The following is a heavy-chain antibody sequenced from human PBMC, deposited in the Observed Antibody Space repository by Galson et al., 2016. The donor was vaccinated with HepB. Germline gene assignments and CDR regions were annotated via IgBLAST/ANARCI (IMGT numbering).Heavy chain of an antibody. CDR3: ARGGAAWELQYL. CDR2: IYYSGST. Sequence: SETLSLTCTVSGASIRSTNHYWGWIRQPPGKGLEWIGSIYYSGSTYYNPSLKSRVTISVDTSKTQFSLKLSSVTAADTAVYYCARGGAAWELQYLWGQGTLVTVSS. J-gene: IGHJ4*02. V-gene: IGHV4-39*01. D-gene: IGHD1-26*01. CDR1: GASIRSTNHY.